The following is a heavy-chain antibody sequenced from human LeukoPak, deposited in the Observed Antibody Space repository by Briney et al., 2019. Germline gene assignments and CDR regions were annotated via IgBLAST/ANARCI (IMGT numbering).Heavy chain of an antibody. J-gene: IGHJ4*02. Sequence: PGGSLRLSCAASGFTFSSYGMSWVRQAPGKGLEWVGFIQSRTYGGATQYAASVKGRFTISRDDSKSIAFLQMNSLKTEDTAVYYCTASDHLYCSSISCHFDYWGQGTLVTVSS. CDR1: GFTFSSYG. CDR2: IQSRTYGGAT. D-gene: IGHD2-2*01. CDR3: TASDHLYCSSISCHFDY. V-gene: IGHV3-49*04.